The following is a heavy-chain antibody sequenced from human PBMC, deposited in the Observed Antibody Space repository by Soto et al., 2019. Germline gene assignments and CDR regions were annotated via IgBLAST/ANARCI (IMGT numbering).Heavy chain of an antibody. CDR1: GGTFSSYA. J-gene: IGHJ4*02. V-gene: IGHV1-69*06. Sequence: VASVKVSCKASGGTFSSYAISWVRQAPGQGLEWMGGIIPIFGTANYAQKFQGRVTITADKSTSTAYMELSSLRSEDTAVYYCAGPSVGVYGSFGYWGQGTLVTVS. CDR3: AGPSVGVYGSFGY. CDR2: IIPIFGTA. D-gene: IGHD4-17*01.